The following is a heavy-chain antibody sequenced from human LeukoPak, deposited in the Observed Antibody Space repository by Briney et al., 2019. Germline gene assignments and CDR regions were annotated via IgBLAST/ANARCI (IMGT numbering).Heavy chain of an antibody. Sequence: SETLSLTCTVSGGSISSSSYYWGWIRQPPGKGLEWIGSIYYSGSTYYNPSLKSRVTISVDTSKNQFSLKLSSVTAADTAVYYCARDKSEGYDILTGYYNAPDAFDIWGQGTMVTVSS. CDR3: ARDKSEGYDILTGYYNAPDAFDI. CDR1: GGSISSSSYY. D-gene: IGHD3-9*01. V-gene: IGHV4-39*07. J-gene: IGHJ3*02. CDR2: IYYSGST.